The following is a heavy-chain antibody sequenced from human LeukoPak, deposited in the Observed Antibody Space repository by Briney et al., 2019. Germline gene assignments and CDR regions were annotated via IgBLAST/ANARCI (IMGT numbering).Heavy chain of an antibody. CDR2: LSPNSGVT. D-gene: IGHD6-13*01. CDR3: ASEGRAAVTSFDY. J-gene: IGHJ4*02. V-gene: IGHV1-2*02. CDR1: GYTFTGYF. Sequence: ASVKVSCKASGYTFTGYFMHWVRQAPGQGLEWMGWLSPNSGVTNYAQRFQGRVTMTRDTSISTAYMELSRLTSDDTAVYYCASEGRAAVTSFDYWGQGTLVTVSS.